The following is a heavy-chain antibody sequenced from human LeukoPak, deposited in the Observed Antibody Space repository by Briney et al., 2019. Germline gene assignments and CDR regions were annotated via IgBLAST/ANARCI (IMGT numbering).Heavy chain of an antibody. CDR2: IYYTGNT. D-gene: IGHD6-13*01. V-gene: IGHV4-39*01. Sequence: PSETLSLTCTVSGASIISSNYYWGWIRQPPGKGLEWIGSIYYTGNTYNNPSLKSRVTMSVDTSKKQFSLRLRSVTAADTAVYYCAITLSAATPFVRFDSWGQGTLVTVSS. J-gene: IGHJ4*02. CDR3: AITLSAATPFVRFDS. CDR1: GASIISSNYY.